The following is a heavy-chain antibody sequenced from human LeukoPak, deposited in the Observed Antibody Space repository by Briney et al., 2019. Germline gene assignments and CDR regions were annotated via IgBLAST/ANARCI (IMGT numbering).Heavy chain of an antibody. CDR1: GYSFTSYY. V-gene: IGHV1-46*01. J-gene: IGHJ4*02. CDR3: ARVNPEQQLVLNYFDY. Sequence: GASVKVSCKASGYSFTSYYMHWVRQSPGQGLEWMGIIDPSDSSTSYAQKFQGRVTMTRDTSTSTVYMELSSLRSEDTAVYYCARVNPEQQLVLNYFDYWGQGTLVTVSS. CDR2: IDPSDSST. D-gene: IGHD6-13*01.